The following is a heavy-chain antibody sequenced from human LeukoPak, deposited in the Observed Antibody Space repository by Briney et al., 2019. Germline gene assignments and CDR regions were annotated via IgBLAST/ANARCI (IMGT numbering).Heavy chain of an antibody. J-gene: IGHJ4*02. Sequence: GESLKISCKGSGYTFTNYWIGWVRQMPGKGLEWMGIIYPGDADTRYSPSFQGQVTISADKSISTAYLQWSSLKASDTAMYYCATTTLVYSSGWIFFDYWGQGTLVTVSS. D-gene: IGHD6-19*01. V-gene: IGHV5-51*01. CDR2: IYPGDADT. CDR3: ATTTLVYSSGWIFFDY. CDR1: GYTFTNYW.